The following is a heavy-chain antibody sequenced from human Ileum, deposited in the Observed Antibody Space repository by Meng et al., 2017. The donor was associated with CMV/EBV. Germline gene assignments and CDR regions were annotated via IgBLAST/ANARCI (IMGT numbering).Heavy chain of an antibody. Sequence: GESLKISCAASGFTFSNAWMSWVRQAPGKGLEWVGRIKSKTDGGTTDYAAPVKGRFTISRDDSKNTLYLQMNSLKTEDTAVYYCTTGAMGWGIVVVPAAIRDYYYYGMDVWGQGTTVTVSS. D-gene: IGHD2-2*02. CDR3: TTGAMGWGIVVVPAAIRDYYYYGMDV. V-gene: IGHV3-15*01. J-gene: IGHJ6*02. CDR1: GFTFSNAW. CDR2: IKSKTDGGTT.